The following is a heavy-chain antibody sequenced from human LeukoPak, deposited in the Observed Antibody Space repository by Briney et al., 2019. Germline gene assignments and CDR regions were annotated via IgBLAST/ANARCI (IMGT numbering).Heavy chain of an antibody. D-gene: IGHD2-2*01. CDR1: GGTFNSYG. CDR2: ISTYNGNT. J-gene: IGHJ4*02. CDR3: AREWKYCGATSCGYYFDY. V-gene: IGHV1-18*01. Sequence: GASVKVSCKASGGTFNSYGISWVRQAPGQGLKWMGWISTYNGNTNHSQKLQGRDTMTTDTSTSTAYMELRSLRSDDTAVYYCAREWKYCGATSCGYYFDYWGQGTLVTVSS.